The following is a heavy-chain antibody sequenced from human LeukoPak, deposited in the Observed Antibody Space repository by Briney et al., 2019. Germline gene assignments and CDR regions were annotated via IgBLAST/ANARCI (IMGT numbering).Heavy chain of an antibody. CDR1: GFTFSSYW. CDR3: AGYDSSGYYSTYFDY. Sequence: GGSLRLSCAASGFTFSSYWMHWVRQAPGKGLVWVSRINSDGSSTSYADSVKGRFTISRDNAKNTLYLQVNSLRAEDTAVYYCAGYDSSGYYSTYFDYWGQGTLVTVSS. D-gene: IGHD3-22*01. J-gene: IGHJ4*02. CDR2: INSDGSST. V-gene: IGHV3-74*01.